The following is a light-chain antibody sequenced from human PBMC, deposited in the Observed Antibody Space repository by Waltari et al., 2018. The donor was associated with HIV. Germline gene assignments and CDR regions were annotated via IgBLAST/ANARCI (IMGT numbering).Light chain of an antibody. CDR1: SLRTYS. CDR2: GEN. V-gene: IGLV3-19*01. J-gene: IGLJ1*01. Sequence: SSELTQDPAVSVASGQTVRITCQCHSLRTYSAPGYQQTPGQAPVLLIYGENNRPSGIPARFSGSSSGDTASLTITGAQAEDEGDYYCYSRDISGDYHVFGSGTQVTVL. CDR3: YSRDISGDYHV.